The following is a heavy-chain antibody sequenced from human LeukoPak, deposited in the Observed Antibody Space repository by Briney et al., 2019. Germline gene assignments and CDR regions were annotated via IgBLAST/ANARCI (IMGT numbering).Heavy chain of an antibody. Sequence: SETLSLTCTVSGGSISSGSYYWSWIRQPAGKGLEWIGRIYTSGSTNYNPSLKSRVTISVDTSKNQFSLKLSSVTAADTAVYYCASRFWSSGWYRDAFDIWGQGTMVTVSS. CDR1: GGSISSGSYY. J-gene: IGHJ3*02. V-gene: IGHV4-61*02. CDR3: ASRFWSSGWYRDAFDI. CDR2: IYTSGST. D-gene: IGHD6-19*01.